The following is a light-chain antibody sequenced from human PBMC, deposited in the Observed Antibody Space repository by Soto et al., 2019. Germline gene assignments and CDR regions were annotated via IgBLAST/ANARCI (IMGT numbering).Light chain of an antibody. CDR2: GAS. CDR1: QSVSSTY. CDR3: QQYGSSPPYT. V-gene: IGKV3-20*01. Sequence: EIVLTQSPGTLSLSPGERATLSCRASQSVSSTYLAWYQRKPGQAPSLLIYGASNPATGIPDRFSGSGSGTDFNLTISRLEPEDFAVSYCQQYGSSPPYTFGQGTRLEI. J-gene: IGKJ5*01.